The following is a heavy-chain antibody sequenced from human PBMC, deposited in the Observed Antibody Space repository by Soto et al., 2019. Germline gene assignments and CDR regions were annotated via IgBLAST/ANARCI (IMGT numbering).Heavy chain of an antibody. CDR3: AKYPGRRGWYLGHFDY. V-gene: IGHV3-23*01. J-gene: IGHJ4*02. D-gene: IGHD3-10*01. CDR2: ISGSGGST. CDR1: GFTFSSYA. Sequence: GGSLRLSCAASGFTFSSYAMSWVRQAPGKGLEWVSAISGSGGSTYYADSVKGRFTISRDNSKNTLYLQMNSLRAEDTAVYYCAKYPGRRGWYLGHFDYWGQGTLVTFSS.